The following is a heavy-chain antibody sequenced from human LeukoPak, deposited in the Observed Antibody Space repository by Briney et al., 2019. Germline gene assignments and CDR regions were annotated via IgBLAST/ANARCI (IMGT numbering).Heavy chain of an antibody. CDR2: IIPIFGTA. CDR1: GGTFSSYA. V-gene: IGHV1-69*06. Sequence: SVKVSCKASGGTFSSYAISWVRQAPGQGLEWMGGIIPIFGTANYAQKFQGRVTITADKSTSTAYMELSSLRSEDTAVYYCARGLAYGDYYSYYMDVWGKGTTVTISS. J-gene: IGHJ6*03. CDR3: ARGLAYGDYYSYYMDV. D-gene: IGHD4-17*01.